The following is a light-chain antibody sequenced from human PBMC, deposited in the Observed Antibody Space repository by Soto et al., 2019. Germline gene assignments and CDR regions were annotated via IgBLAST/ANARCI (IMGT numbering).Light chain of an antibody. CDR2: SNN. CDR1: SSNIGSNT. CDR3: AAWDDSLNGVV. J-gene: IGLJ2*01. V-gene: IGLV1-44*01. Sequence: QSVLTQPPSASGTPGQRVTISCSGSSSNIGSNTVNWYQQLPGTAPKLLIYSNNQLPSGVPDRFSGSKSGTSASLAISGLQSDDEADYYCAAWDDSLNGVVFGGGTKLTVL.